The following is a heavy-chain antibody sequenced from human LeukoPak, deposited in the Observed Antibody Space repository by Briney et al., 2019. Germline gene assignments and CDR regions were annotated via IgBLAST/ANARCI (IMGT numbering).Heavy chain of an antibody. CDR1: GFTLSSYS. CDR2: ISSSSSYI. J-gene: IGHJ4*02. Sequence: GGSLRLSCAASGFTLSSYSMNWVRQAPGKGLEWVSSISSSSSYIYYADSVKGRFTISRDNAKNSLYLQMNSLRAEDTAVYYCARDTNSAGAYFDYWGQGTLVTVSS. CDR3: ARDTNSAGAYFDY. V-gene: IGHV3-21*01. D-gene: IGHD2-21*01.